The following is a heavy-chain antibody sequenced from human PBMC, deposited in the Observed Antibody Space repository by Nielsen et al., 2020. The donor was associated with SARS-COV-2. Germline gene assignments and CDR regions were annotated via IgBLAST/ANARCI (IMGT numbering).Heavy chain of an antibody. CDR1: GGSFSGYY. D-gene: IGHD6-13*01. CDR3: ARHYRAGIYYFDY. Sequence: GSLRLSCAVYGGSFSGYYWSWIRQPPGKGLEWIGEINHSGSTNYNPSLKSRVTISVDTSKNQFPLKLSSVTAADTAVYYCARHYRAGIYYFDYWGQGTLVTVSS. V-gene: IGHV4-34*01. J-gene: IGHJ4*02. CDR2: INHSGST.